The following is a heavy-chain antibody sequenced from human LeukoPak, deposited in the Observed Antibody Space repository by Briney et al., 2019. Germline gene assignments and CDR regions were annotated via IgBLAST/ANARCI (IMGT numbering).Heavy chain of an antibody. J-gene: IGHJ4*02. Sequence: GGSLRLSCAASGFTVSARYMNWVRQAPGRGLEWLSVIHSGGTTDYADSVRGRFTISRGNSKNILYLQMNSLKTEDTAVYYCARSWDARLNFDNWGQGTLVTVSS. CDR2: IHSGGTT. D-gene: IGHD1-26*01. CDR3: ARSWDARLNFDN. V-gene: IGHV3-66*02. CDR1: GFTVSARY.